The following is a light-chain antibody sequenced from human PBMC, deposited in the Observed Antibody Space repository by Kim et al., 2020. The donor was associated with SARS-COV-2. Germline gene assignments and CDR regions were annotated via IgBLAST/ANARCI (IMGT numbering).Light chain of an antibody. CDR3: QQYDSYPRT. CDR2: AAS. Sequence: ASGGDRVAITCRASEDISTYLAWFQQKPGDAPKSLIYAASSLQSGVPSRFSGSGSGTDFTLTISSLQPEDFATYYCQQYDSYPRTFGQGTKVDIK. V-gene: IGKV1-16*01. CDR1: EDISTY. J-gene: IGKJ1*01.